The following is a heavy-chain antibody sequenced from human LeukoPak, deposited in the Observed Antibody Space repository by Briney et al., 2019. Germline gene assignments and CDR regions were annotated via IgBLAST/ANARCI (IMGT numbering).Heavy chain of an antibody. CDR2: ISDSGDET. CDR3: ATVRLTTLQVLIGPFDI. J-gene: IGHJ3*02. Sequence: PGGSLRLSCAGSGFTLDTYAVSWVRQAPGKGLEWVSSISDSGDETAYTDSVKGRFTFSRDNSRSTLYLQMDNLRDEDTAVYYCATVRLTTLQVLIGPFDIWGQGTLVTVSS. CDR1: GFTLDTYA. V-gene: IGHV3-23*01. D-gene: IGHD3-22*01.